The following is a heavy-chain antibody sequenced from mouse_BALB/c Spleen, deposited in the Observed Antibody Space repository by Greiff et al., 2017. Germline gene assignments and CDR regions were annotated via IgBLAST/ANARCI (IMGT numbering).Heavy chain of an antibody. CDR1: GYTFTSYY. CDR3: TRGGYSHDSGFAY. D-gene: IGHD2-12*01. J-gene: IGHJ3*01. CDR2: INPSNGGT. Sequence: QVHVKQSGAELVKPGASVKLSCKASGYTFTSYYMYWVKQRPGQGLEWIGEINPSNGGTNFNEKFKSKATLTVDKSSSTAYMQLSSLTSEDSAVYYCTRGGYSHDSGFAYWGQGTLVTVSA. V-gene: IGHV1S81*02.